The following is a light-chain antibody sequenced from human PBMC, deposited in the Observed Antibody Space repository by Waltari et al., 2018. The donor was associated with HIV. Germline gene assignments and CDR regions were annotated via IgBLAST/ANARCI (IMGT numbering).Light chain of an antibody. CDR3: QQYYTPPIP. J-gene: IGKJ5*01. Sequence: DIMMTQSPDSLGVFLGERATIDCRCSESVFYTANGRTYFAWEQLKPGRSLKWLISWASSRDSGVPDRFSGSGSGTAFALSISSLQAEDVAVYFCQQYYTPPIPFGQGTRLESK. V-gene: IGKV4-1*01. CDR1: ESVFYTANGRTY. CDR2: WAS.